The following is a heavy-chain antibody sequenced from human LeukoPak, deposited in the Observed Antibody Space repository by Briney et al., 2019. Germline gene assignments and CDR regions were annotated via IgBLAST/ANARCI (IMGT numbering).Heavy chain of an antibody. CDR3: ARDREFYYYGSGSYYAPHYFDY. D-gene: IGHD3-10*01. CDR1: GFTFSSYW. J-gene: IGHJ4*02. V-gene: IGHV3-7*01. CDR2: IKQDGSEK. Sequence: GGSLRLSCAASGFTFSSYWMSWVRQAPGKGLEWVANIKQDGSEKYYVDSVKGRFTISRDNAKSSLYLQMNSLRAEDTAVYYCARDREFYYYGSGSYYAPHYFDYWGQGTLVTVSS.